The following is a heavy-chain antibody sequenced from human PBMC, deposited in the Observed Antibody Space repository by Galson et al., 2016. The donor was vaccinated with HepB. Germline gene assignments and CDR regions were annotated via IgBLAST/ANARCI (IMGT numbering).Heavy chain of an antibody. D-gene: IGHD6-19*01. Sequence: LRLSCAVSGFTVGNNFMSWVRQAPGKGLEWVSLIYSAGSTDYADSVRGRFTISRDNSKNTLYLQMNSLTTEDTAIYYCARDGTGFKNWGQGTRVTVSS. CDR3: ARDGTGFKN. CDR2: IYSAGST. V-gene: IGHV3-53*01. CDR1: GFTVGNNF. J-gene: IGHJ4*02.